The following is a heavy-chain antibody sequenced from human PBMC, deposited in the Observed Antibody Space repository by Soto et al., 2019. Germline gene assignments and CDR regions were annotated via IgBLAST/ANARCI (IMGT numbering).Heavy chain of an antibody. V-gene: IGHV3-33*01. CDR3: GRGAEYSGNGTCV. CDR2: ILNDGSNR. J-gene: IGHJ6*02. CDR1: EFTFSNYG. Sequence: QVQLVESGGGVVQTGRSLRLSCAASEFTFSNYGMHWFRKAPGKGMEWVAVILNDGSNRYHADSVKDRFTISRDNSKNTLSLQMYSLRAADTALYSCGRGAEYSGNGTCVWGPGTTAPVS. D-gene: IGHD3-10*01.